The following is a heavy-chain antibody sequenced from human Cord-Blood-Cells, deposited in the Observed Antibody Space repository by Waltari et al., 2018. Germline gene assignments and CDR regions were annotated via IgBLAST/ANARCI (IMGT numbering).Heavy chain of an antibody. CDR2: IYHSGST. CDR3: ARGEIVVGATPYYFDY. D-gene: IGHD1-26*01. V-gene: IGHV4-38-2*01. CDR1: GYSISSGYY. J-gene: IGHJ4*02. Sequence: QVHLQESGPGLVKPSETLSLTCAVSGYSISSGYYWGWIRPPPGKGLEWIGSIYHSGSTYYNPSLKSRVTISVDTSKNQFSLKLSSVTAADTAVYYCARGEIVVGATPYYFDYWGQGTLVTVSS.